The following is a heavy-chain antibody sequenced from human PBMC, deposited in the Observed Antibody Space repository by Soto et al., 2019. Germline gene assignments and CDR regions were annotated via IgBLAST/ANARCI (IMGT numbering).Heavy chain of an antibody. V-gene: IGHV1-18*01. J-gene: IGHJ4*02. D-gene: IGHD2-15*01. CDR1: GYTFTSYG. CDR3: ARRIFGGNCWIDY. Sequence: QVQLVQSGAEVKKPGASVKVSCKASGYTFTSYGISWVRQAPGQGLEWMGWISAYNGNTNYAQKRQGRAPMTQDPSTGTPTMGLRGLRSEATPVFSGARRIFGGNCWIDYWGQETLVTVSS. CDR2: ISAYNGNT.